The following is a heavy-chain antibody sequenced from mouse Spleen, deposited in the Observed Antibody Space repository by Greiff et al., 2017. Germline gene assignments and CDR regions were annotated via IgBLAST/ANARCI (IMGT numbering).Heavy chain of an antibody. CDR1: GFTFSDYG. V-gene: IGHV5-17*01. D-gene: IGHD2-5*01. CDR2: ISSGSSTI. J-gene: IGHJ1*01. CDR3: TRPYYSNYYWYFDV. Sequence: EVKLVESGGGLVKPGGSLKLSCAASGFTFSDYGMHWVRQAPEKGLEWVAYISSGSSTIYYADTVKGRFTISRDNAKNTLFLQMTSLRSEDTAMYYCTRPYYSNYYWYFDVWGAGTTVTVSS.